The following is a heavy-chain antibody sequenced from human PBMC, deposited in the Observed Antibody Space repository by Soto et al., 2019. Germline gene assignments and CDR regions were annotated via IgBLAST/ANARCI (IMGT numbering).Heavy chain of an antibody. J-gene: IGHJ4*02. CDR1: GGTFSSYT. D-gene: IGHD3-10*01. V-gene: IGHV1-69*02. CDR2: IIPILGIA. Sequence: QVQLVQSGAEVKKPGSSVKVSCKASGGTFSSYTISWVRQAPGQGLEWMGRIIPILGIANYAQKVQGRVTSTADNAKRTAYMELSSLRSEDTAVYYWARGGPYYDGAGSYYIDFDYWGQGTLVTVSS. CDR3: ARGGPYYDGAGSYYIDFDY.